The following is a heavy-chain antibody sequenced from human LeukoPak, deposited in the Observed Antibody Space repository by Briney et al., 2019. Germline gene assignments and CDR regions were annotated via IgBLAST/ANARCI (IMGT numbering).Heavy chain of an antibody. CDR2: ISYDGTEK. CDR1: GLSFSSYA. CDR3: ARDGHGVPLDY. V-gene: IGHV3-30-3*01. Sequence: PGGSLRLSCAASGLSFSSYAMHWVRQAPGEGLEWVAVISYDGTEKYYGDSVKGRFTISRDNSKNTLYLQMNSLRAEDTALYYCARDGHGVPLDYWGQGTLVTVSP. J-gene: IGHJ4*02. D-gene: IGHD4-17*01.